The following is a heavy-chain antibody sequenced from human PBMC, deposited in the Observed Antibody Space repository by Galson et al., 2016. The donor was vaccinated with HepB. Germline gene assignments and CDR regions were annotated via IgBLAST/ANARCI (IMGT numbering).Heavy chain of an antibody. CDR3: VRGVYGDHGWFDY. Sequence: LRLSCAASGFTVGNNYMTWVRQAPGKGLEYVSVIYSGGTTYYADSVKGRFTISRDNSQNSLFLQMNTPRAEDTAVYFCVRGVYGDHGWFDYWGQGTLVTVSS. CDR1: GFTVGNNY. D-gene: IGHD4-17*01. J-gene: IGHJ4*02. V-gene: IGHV3-66*02. CDR2: IYSGGTT.